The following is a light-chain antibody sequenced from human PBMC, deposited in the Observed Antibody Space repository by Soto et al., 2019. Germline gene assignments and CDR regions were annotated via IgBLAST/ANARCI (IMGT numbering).Light chain of an antibody. CDR3: QQRSSWLT. J-gene: IGKJ4*01. CDR1: QSVSSY. V-gene: IGKV3-11*01. CDR2: DAS. Sequence: EIVLTQSPSTLSFSPLERATLSCRASQSVSSYLAWYQQKPGQAPRLLIYDASNRATGIPARFSGSGSGTDFTLTISSLEPEDFAVYYCQQRSSWLTFGGGTKVDIK.